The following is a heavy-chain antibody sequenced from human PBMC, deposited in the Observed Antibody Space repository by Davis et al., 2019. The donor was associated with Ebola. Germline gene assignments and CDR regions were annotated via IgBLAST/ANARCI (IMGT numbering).Heavy chain of an antibody. J-gene: IGHJ6*02. CDR1: GFTFSSYW. CDR3: ARGPDTALYYYGMDV. CDR2: IKQDGSEK. Sequence: GESLKISCAASGFTFSSYWMNWVRQAPGKGLEWVANIKQDGSEKYYVDSVKGRFTISRDNAKNSLYLQMNSLRAEDTAVYYCARGPDTALYYYGMDVWGQGTTVTVSS. V-gene: IGHV3-7*01. D-gene: IGHD5-18*01.